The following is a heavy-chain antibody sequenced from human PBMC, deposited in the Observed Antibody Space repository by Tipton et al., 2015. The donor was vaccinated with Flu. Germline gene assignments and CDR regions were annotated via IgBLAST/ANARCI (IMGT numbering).Heavy chain of an antibody. CDR1: GSSFTAYY. Sequence: SLRLSCAASGSSFTAYYMSWFRQAPGMGLEWVAYISGSGDTTHYADSVRGRFTISRDNPKNSLSLQMDSLRGEDTAFYYCASSSGTTGWGQGSLVTVSS. J-gene: IGHJ4*02. CDR3: ASSSGTTG. V-gene: IGHV3-11*01. D-gene: IGHD1-26*01. CDR2: ISGSGDTT.